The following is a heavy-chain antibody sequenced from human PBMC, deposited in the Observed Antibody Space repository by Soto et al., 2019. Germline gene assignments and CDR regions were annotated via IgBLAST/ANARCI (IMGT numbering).Heavy chain of an antibody. J-gene: IGHJ3*02. CDR1: GGSFSGYY. D-gene: IGHD3-3*01. CDR3: ARLGHYYDFWSGPPPGAFDI. V-gene: IGHV4-34*01. Sequence: QVQLQQWGAGLLKPSETLSLTCAVYGGSFSGYYWSWIRQPPGKGLEWIGEINHSGSTNYNPSLKSRVTISVDTSKNQFSLKLSSVTAADTAVYYCARLGHYYDFWSGPPPGAFDIWGQGTMVTVSS. CDR2: INHSGST.